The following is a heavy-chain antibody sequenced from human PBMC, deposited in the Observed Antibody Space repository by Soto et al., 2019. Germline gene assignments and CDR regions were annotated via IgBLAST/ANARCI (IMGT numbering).Heavy chain of an antibody. V-gene: IGHV4-39*07. CDR1: GGSISSSSYY. CDR2: IYYSGST. J-gene: IGHJ6*04. D-gene: IGHD5-12*01. Sequence: PSETLSLTCTVSGGSISSSSYYWGWIRQPPGKGLEWIGSIYYSGSTYYNPSLKSRVTISVDTSKNQFSLKLSSVTAADTAVYYCAGGRGYSGYDFRFLYGMDVWGKGTTVTVSS. CDR3: AGGRGYSGYDFRFLYGMDV.